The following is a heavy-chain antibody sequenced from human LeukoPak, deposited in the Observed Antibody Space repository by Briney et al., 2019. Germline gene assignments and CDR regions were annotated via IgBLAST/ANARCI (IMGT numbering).Heavy chain of an antibody. J-gene: IGHJ6*02. D-gene: IGHD1-26*01. CDR3: ARAIVGATGMGYYYGMDV. CDR1: GGSFRGYY. V-gene: IGHV4-34*01. Sequence: SETLSLTCAVYGGSFRGYYWSWIRQPPGKGLEWIGEINHSGSTNYNPSLKSRVTISVDTSKNQFSLKLSSVTAADTAVYYCARAIVGATGMGYYYGMDVWGQGTTVTVSS. CDR2: INHSGST.